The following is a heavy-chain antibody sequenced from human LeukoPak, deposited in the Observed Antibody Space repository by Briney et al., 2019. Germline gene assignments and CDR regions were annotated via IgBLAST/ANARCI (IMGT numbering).Heavy chain of an antibody. D-gene: IGHD6-13*01. CDR2: TSSSSGYK. CDR3: AREGLAAAGLDY. Sequence: PGGSLRLSCEASGFSFSSYSMNWVRQAPGKGLEWVSSTSSSSGYKYYADSVKGRLTISRDNAKNSLYLQMNSLRAEDTAIYYCAREGLAAAGLDYWGQGTLVTVSS. CDR1: GFSFSSYS. J-gene: IGHJ4*02. V-gene: IGHV3-21*01.